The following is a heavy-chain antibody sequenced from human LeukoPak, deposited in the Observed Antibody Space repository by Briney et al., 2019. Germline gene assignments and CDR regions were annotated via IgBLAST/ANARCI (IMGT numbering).Heavy chain of an antibody. V-gene: IGHV3-69-1*01. CDR3: AREVGYCYGASCRSFDS. CDR1: GFSFTDYY. J-gene: IGHJ4*02. D-gene: IGHD2-15*01. Sequence: GGSLRLSCAASGFSFTDYYMSWIRQAPGKGLAWVTSINTRSYIYSADSVKGRFTIYRDNDKNSVYLQMNSLRAEDTAVYYCAREVGYCYGASCRSFDSWGEGALLTVSS. CDR2: INTRSYI.